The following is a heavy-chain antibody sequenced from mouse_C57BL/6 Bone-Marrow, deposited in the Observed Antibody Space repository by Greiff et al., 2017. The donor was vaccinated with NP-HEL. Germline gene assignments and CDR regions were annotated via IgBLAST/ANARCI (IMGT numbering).Heavy chain of an antibody. J-gene: IGHJ3*01. CDR1: GFTFSSYG. CDR2: ISSGGSYT. D-gene: IGHD2-2*01. CDR3: ARHGRWLRRGFAY. Sequence: DVKLVESGGDLVKPGGSLKLSCAASGFTFSSYGMSWVRQTPDKRLEWVATISSGGSYTYYPDNVKGRFTLSRDNAKNTLYLQMSSLKSEDTAMDYCARHGRWLRRGFAYWGQGTLVTVSA. V-gene: IGHV5-6*02.